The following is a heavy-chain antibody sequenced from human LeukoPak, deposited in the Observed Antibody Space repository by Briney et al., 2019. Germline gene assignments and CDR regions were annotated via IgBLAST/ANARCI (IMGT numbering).Heavy chain of an antibody. D-gene: IGHD5-18*01. CDR2: LYSGGST. CDR1: GFTVSSNY. J-gene: IGHJ6*04. V-gene: IGHV3-66*02. Sequence: GGSLRLSCAASGFTVSSNYMSWVRQAPGEGLEWVSVLYSGGSTYYADYVKGRFTTSCDNSNNTPYFQMNSLSAEDRAVYYCAGGRRVWIRDYYYYDIDVWGKGTMVTVSS. CDR3: AGGRRVWIRDYYYYDIDV.